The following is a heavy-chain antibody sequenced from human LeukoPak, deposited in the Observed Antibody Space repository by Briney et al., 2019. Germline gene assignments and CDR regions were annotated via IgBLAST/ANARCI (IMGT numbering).Heavy chain of an antibody. Sequence: SETLSLTWTVSGGSITSYYSSWLRQPPGKGLDWIAFISDSGSTYYNPSLKSRVTISLDTSKNQFSLKLTSVTAADTAVYYCSRDFGPSRGFDYWGQGTLVTVSS. V-gene: IGHV4-59*01. CDR2: ISDSGST. J-gene: IGHJ4*02. CDR3: SRDFGPSRGFDY. D-gene: IGHD3-10*01. CDR1: GGSITSYY.